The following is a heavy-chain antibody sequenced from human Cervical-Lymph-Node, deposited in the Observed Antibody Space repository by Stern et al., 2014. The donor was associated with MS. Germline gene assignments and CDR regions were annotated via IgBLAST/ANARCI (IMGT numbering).Heavy chain of an antibody. D-gene: IGHD5-24*01. J-gene: IGHJ4*02. V-gene: IGHV4-31*03. Sequence: QLQLQESGPGLLKPSQTLSLSCTVSGVSISSGGYYWSWIRQLPGKGLEWIGYVSFSGSTSYNPSVTSRVSISVDTSKNQFSLNLRSVTAADTAVYYCANGGDEYNPIDYWGQGTLVSVST. CDR3: ANGGDEYNPIDY. CDR1: GVSISSGGYY. CDR2: VSFSGST.